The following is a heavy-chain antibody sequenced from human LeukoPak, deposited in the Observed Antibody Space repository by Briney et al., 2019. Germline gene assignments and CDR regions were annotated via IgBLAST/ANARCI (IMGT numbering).Heavy chain of an antibody. Sequence: SETLSLTSAVYGGAFSGYYWSWIRQPPGKGLEWIGEINHSGSTNYNPSLKSRVTISVDTSKNQFSLKLSSVTAADTAVYYCARGPEAEYYYDSSGYPGIDYWGQGTLVTVSS. CDR2: INHSGST. J-gene: IGHJ4*02. CDR1: GGAFSGYY. D-gene: IGHD3-22*01. CDR3: ARGPEAEYYYDSSGYPGIDY. V-gene: IGHV4-34*01.